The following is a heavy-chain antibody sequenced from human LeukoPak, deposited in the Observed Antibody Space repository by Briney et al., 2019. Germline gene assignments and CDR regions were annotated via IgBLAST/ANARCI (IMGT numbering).Heavy chain of an antibody. CDR1: GFSFSSFG. D-gene: IGHD3-10*01. V-gene: IGHV3-23*01. CDR3: VKENREYYGSGSIPGEPFGS. J-gene: IGHJ4*02. Sequence: PGGSLRLSCAASGFSFSSFGISWVRQAPGKGLEWVSGISRSGDTAYYTKSVKGRFSISRDNSKNTVFLQMNTLTAEDTAVYYCVKENREYYGSGSIPGEPFGSWGQGTLVTVSS. CDR2: ISRSGDTA.